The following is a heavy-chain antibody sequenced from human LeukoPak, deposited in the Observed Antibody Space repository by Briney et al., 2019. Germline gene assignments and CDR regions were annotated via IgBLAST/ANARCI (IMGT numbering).Heavy chain of an antibody. D-gene: IGHD6-13*01. CDR1: GYTFTSYG. Sequence: ASVKVSCKASGYTFTSYGISWVRQAPGQGLEWMGWISAYNGNTNYAQKLQGRVTMTTDTSTSTAYMELRSLRPDDTAVYYCASTGAAANAFDIWGQGTMVTVSS. CDR3: ASTGAAANAFDI. V-gene: IGHV1-18*01. CDR2: ISAYNGNT. J-gene: IGHJ3*02.